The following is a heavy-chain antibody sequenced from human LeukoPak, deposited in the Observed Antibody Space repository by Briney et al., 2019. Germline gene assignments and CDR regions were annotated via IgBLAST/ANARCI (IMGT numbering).Heavy chain of an antibody. Sequence: SETLSLTCTVSGGSISSYYWSWIRQPPGKGLEWIGYIYYSGSTNYNPSLKSRVTISVDTSKNQFSLKLRSVTAADTAVYYCARHGTYDSSGYYGAFDIWGQGTMVTVSS. CDR2: IYYSGST. V-gene: IGHV4-59*08. CDR1: GGSISSYY. J-gene: IGHJ3*02. D-gene: IGHD3-22*01. CDR3: ARHGTYDSSGYYGAFDI.